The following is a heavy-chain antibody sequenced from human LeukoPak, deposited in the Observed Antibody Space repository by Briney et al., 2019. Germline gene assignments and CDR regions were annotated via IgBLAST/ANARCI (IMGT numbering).Heavy chain of an antibody. J-gene: IGHJ4*02. Sequence: GGSLRLSCTASGFTFSSYWMDWVRQAPGKGLEWVANIKQDGSEKYYVDSVKGRFTISRDNAKNSLYLQMDSLRAEDTAVYYCARDRDWYSFDSWGQGTLVTVSS. CDR1: GFTFSSYW. V-gene: IGHV3-7*03. CDR2: IKQDGSEK. D-gene: IGHD6-19*01. CDR3: ARDRDWYSFDS.